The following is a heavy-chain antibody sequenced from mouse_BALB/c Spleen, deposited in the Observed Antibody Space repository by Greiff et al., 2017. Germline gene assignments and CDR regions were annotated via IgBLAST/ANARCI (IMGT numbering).Heavy chain of an antibody. V-gene: IGHV5-4*02. CDR3: AREDGNYGYFDG. CDR1: GFTFSDYY. J-gene: IGHJ1*01. D-gene: IGHD2-1*01. CDR2: ISDGGRYT. Sequence: DVHLVESGGGLVKPGGSLKLSCAASGFTFSDYYMYWVRQTPEKRLEWVATISDGGRYTYYPDSVKGRFTISRDNAKNNLYLQMSSLKSEDTAMYYCAREDGNYGYFDGWGAGTTVNVSS.